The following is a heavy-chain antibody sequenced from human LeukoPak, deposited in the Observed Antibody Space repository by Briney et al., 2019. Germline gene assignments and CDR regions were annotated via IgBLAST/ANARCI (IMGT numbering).Heavy chain of an antibody. CDR1: GFTFSSYS. J-gene: IGHJ2*01. CDR2: ISSSSSYI. CDR3: AKGGAAADNYWYFDL. Sequence: GGSLRLSCAASGFTFSSYSMNWVRQAPGKGLEGVSSISSSSSYIYYADSVKGRFSISRDNAKNSLYLQMNSLRPEDTALYYCAKGGAAADNYWYFDLWGRGTLVTVSS. D-gene: IGHD6-13*01. V-gene: IGHV3-21*04.